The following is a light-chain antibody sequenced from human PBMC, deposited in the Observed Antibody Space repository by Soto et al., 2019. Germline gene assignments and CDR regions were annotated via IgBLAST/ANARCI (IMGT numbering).Light chain of an antibody. CDR3: QQYGISPPIT. J-gene: IGKJ3*01. CDR1: QSVSSSY. Sequence: EIVLTQSPGTLSLSPGARATLSCRASQSVSSSYLAWYQQKPGQAPRLLIYGASSRATGIPERFSGSGSGTDFTLTISRLEPEDFAVYYCQQYGISPPITFGPGTKVDIK. V-gene: IGKV3-20*01. CDR2: GAS.